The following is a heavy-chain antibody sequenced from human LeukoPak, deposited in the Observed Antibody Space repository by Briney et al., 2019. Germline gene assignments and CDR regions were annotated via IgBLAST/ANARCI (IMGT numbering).Heavy chain of an antibody. V-gene: IGHV1-18*01. CDR3: ARDTNWQRDY. J-gene: IGHJ4*02. CDR1: GYTFTSFG. Sequence: ASMKVSCKASGYTFTSFGIAWVRQAPGQGLEWVGWISTSSDQRRYAHMLQDRVTMTTDTSTSTAYMELRSLRSDDAGVYYCARDTNWQRDYWGQGTLVTISS. D-gene: IGHD6-25*01. CDR2: ISTSSDQR.